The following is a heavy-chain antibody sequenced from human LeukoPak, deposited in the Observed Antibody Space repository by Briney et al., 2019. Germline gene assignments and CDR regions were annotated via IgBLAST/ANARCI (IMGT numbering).Heavy chain of an antibody. V-gene: IGHV3-11*01. D-gene: IGHD6-13*01. CDR3: ARGGSSWYNSSYYGMDV. CDR2: ISSSVSNI. J-gene: IGHJ6*02. CDR1: GFTFSDYY. Sequence: GGSLRLSCAASGFTFSDYYMSWIRQAPGKGLEWVSHISSSVSNIYYADSVKGRFTISRDNAKNSLYLQMNSLRAEDTAVYYCARGGSSWYNSSYYGMDVWGQGTTVTVSS.